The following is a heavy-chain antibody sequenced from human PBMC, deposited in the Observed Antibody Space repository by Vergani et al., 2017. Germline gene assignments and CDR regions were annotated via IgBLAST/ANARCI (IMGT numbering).Heavy chain of an antibody. Sequence: EVQLVQSGAEVKKPGESLKISCKGSGYNFANYWIGWVRQMPGKGLEWMGIIYPGDSDTKYSPSFQGQVTISADKSISTAYLQWISQKASDTAMYYYARWDQLLEFDYWGQGTLVTVSS. CDR1: GYNFANYW. D-gene: IGHD2-2*01. V-gene: IGHV5-51*01. CDR3: ARWDQLLEFDY. J-gene: IGHJ4*02. CDR2: IYPGDSDT.